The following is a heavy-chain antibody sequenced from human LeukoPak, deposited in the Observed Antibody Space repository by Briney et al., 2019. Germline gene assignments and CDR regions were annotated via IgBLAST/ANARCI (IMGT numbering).Heavy chain of an antibody. CDR3: AKAPVTSCRGAFCYPFDY. CDR1: GFTFSSYG. CDR2: IRYDGSNK. J-gene: IGHJ4*02. D-gene: IGHD2-15*01. V-gene: IGHV3-30*02. Sequence: GGSLRLSCGASGFTFSSYGMHWVRQAPGKGLEWVAFIRYDGSNKYYADSVRGRFTISRDTSRSTLYLQMNSLRAEDAAVYYCAKAPVTSCRGAFCYPFDYWGQGTLVTVSS.